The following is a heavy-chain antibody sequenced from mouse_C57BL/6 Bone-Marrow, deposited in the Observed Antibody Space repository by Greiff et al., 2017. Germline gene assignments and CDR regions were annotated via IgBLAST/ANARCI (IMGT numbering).Heavy chain of an antibody. CDR3: ALIESGFTTGVDY. D-gene: IGHD1-1*01. CDR1: GFSLSTFGMG. V-gene: IGHV8-8*01. J-gene: IGHJ4*01. Sequence: QVTLKVSGPGILQPSQTLRLTCSFSGFSLSTFGMGVGWIRQPTGQGLEWLAHIWWDDDKYYNPALKSRLTISKDTYKNQLFLKFTNVDTADTATYYFALIESGFTTGVDYWGQGTSVTVSS. CDR2: IWWDDDK.